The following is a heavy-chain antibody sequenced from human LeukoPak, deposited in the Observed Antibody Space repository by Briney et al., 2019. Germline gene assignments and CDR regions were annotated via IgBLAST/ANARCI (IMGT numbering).Heavy chain of an antibody. CDR1: RYTFTNYA. J-gene: IGHJ4*02. D-gene: IGHD6-19*01. CDR2: INAGNGNT. V-gene: IGHV1-3*01. Sequence: ASVNVSCKASRYTFTNYAMHWVRQAPSQRLEWMGWINAGNGNTKYSQKFQGRVTITRDTSASTAYMELSSLRSADTAVYFCARGRYSSGWYAIDYWGQGTLVTVSS. CDR3: ARGRYSSGWYAIDY.